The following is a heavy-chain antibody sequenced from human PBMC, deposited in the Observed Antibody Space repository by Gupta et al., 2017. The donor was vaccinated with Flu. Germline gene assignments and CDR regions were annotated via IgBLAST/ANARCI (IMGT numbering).Heavy chain of an antibody. CDR3: ARTSSFDY. J-gene: IGHJ4*02. CDR1: A. Sequence: ARQWVRQAPGKGLEWVAVISYDGSNKYYADSVKGRFTISRDNSKNNMYLQMNSLRAEDTAVYYCARTSSFDYWGQGTLVTVSS. V-gene: IGHV3-30-3*01. CDR2: ISYDGSNK.